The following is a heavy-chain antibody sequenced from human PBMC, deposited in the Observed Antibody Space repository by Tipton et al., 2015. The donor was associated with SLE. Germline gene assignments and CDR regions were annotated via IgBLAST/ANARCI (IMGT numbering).Heavy chain of an antibody. CDR2: ISWNGDST. CDR1: GFTFDDSVHDSA. D-gene: IGHD1-1*01. J-gene: IGHJ4*02. V-gene: IGHV3-9*01. CDR3: VKDMDSFGSKSTLEY. Sequence: SLRLSCAVSGFTFDDSVHDSAMHWVRQVPGKGLEWVSGISWNGDSTHYADSVKGRFIISRNNARKSLFLQMNSLRPKDTALYYCVKDMDSFGSKSTLEYWGQGTLVTVSS.